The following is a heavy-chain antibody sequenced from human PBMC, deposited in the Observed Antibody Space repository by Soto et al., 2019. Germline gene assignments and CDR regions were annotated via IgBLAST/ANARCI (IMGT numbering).Heavy chain of an antibody. J-gene: IGHJ4*02. D-gene: IGHD2-8*01. CDR1: GFTFSDHY. CDR3: ASPYAISFHY. V-gene: IGHV3-11*01. Sequence: GGSLRLSCAASGFTFSDHYMSWLRQAPGKGLEWVSYISSSGSTIYYADSVKGRYTISRDNAKNSLYLQMNSLRAEDTAVYYCASPYAISFHYWGQGALVTVSS. CDR2: ISSSGSTI.